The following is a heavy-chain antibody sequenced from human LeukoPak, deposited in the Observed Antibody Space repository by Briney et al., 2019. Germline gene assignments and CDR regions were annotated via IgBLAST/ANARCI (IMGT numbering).Heavy chain of an antibody. CDR3: ARSSSSGYAYYFDY. CDR2: ISDDGTNT. CDR1: GFTFSSYA. D-gene: IGHD6-19*01. J-gene: IGHJ4*02. Sequence: GGSLRLSCAASGFTFSSYAMHWVRQAPGKGLECVAFISDDGTNTYYADSVKGRFTISRDNSKNTLYLQMDSLRAEDTALYYCARSSSSGYAYYFDYWGQGTLVTISS. V-gene: IGHV3-30*04.